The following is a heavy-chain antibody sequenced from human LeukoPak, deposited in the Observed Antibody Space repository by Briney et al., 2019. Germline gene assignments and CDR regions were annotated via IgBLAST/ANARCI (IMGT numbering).Heavy chain of an antibody. D-gene: IGHD5/OR15-5a*01. CDR3: TTVASMEDFDY. V-gene: IGHV3-15*01. J-gene: IGHJ4*02. Sequence: GGSLRLSCVASGFTFTNAWMSWVRRAPGKGLEWVGRIRAKTNGGTSDYTPPVKGRFTISRDDSKNTVYLQMNSLKSDDTAVYYCTTVASMEDFDYWGQGTLVTVSS. CDR1: GFTFTNAW. CDR2: IRAKTNGGTS.